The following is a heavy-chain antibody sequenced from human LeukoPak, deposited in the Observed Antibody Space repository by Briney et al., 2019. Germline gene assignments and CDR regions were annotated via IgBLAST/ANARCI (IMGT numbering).Heavy chain of an antibody. D-gene: IGHD2-15*01. CDR2: INHSGST. J-gene: IGHJ4*02. CDR3: ASGASGGVVAACDY. V-gene: IGHV4-34*01. CDR1: GGSLSGYY. Sequence: PSETLSLTCAVYGGSLSGYYWSWIRQPPGKGLEWIGEINHSGSTNYNPSLKSRVTISVDTSKNQFSLKLSSVTAADTAVYYCASGASGGVVAACDYWGQGTLVTVSS.